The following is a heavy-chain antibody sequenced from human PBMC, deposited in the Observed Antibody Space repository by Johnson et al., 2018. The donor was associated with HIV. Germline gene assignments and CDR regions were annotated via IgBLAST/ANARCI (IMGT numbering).Heavy chain of an antibody. Sequence: QVQLVESGGGVVQPGRSLRLSCAASGFTFSSYGMHWVRKAQGKGLEWVAVIWYDGSNEYYAASVKGRFTISRDNSKNTLYLQMSSLRADDTAVYYCAKGQVARGPLDIWGQGTMVTVSS. V-gene: IGHV3-33*06. J-gene: IGHJ3*02. CDR3: AKGQVARGPLDI. CDR1: GFTFSSYG. CDR2: IWYDGSNE. D-gene: IGHD2-15*01.